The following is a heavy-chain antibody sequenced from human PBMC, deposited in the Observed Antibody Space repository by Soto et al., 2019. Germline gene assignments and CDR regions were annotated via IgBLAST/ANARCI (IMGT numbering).Heavy chain of an antibody. Sequence: EVQLLESGGGLVQPGGSLKLSCTASGFTFTSQAMSWVRQAPGRGLEWVSSISVFGGPTSYADSVTGRFTISRDNSRNTLFLQMHSLRAEDTAVYSCAKGGPRHCSGYSGGVWGKGATVTVSS. CDR3: AKGGPRHCSGYSGGV. CDR2: ISVFGGPT. V-gene: IGHV3-23*01. J-gene: IGHJ6*04. CDR1: GFTFTSQA. D-gene: IGHD3-22*01.